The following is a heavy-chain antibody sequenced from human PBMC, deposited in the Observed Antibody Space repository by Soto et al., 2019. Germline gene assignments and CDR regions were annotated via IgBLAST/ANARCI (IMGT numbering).Heavy chain of an antibody. J-gene: IGHJ4*02. CDR1: GGSISNSNW. V-gene: IGHV4-4*02. D-gene: IGHD1-26*01. Sequence: QVQLQESGPGLVKPSGTLSLTCAVFGGSISNSNWWTWVRQPPGKGLDWIGEIFHSGSTNYNSSLMGRVTISVDKANTQFSLTLSSVTAADTAVYYCAHRPIVGAAIWGQGTLVTVSS. CDR3: AHRPIVGAAI. CDR2: IFHSGST.